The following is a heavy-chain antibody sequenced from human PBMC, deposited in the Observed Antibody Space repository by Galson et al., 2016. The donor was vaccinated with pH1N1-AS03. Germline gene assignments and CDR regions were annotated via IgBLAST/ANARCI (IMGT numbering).Heavy chain of an antibody. J-gene: IGHJ6*02. Sequence: SVKVSCEASGYIFTGFYVHWVRQAPGQGLEWMGWINTDSGVTNYAQKFEAWVTMTRDTSVSTAYMELYGLKSDDTAVYYCARDPRGPCTSATCPTTYYFGMDVWGQGTTVIVSS. CDR1: GYIFTGFY. CDR3: ARDPRGPCTSATCPTTYYFGMDV. CDR2: INTDSGVT. D-gene: IGHD2-2*01. V-gene: IGHV1-2*04.